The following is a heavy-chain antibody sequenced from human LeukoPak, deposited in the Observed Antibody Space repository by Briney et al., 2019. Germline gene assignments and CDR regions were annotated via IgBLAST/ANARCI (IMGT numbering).Heavy chain of an antibody. D-gene: IGHD6-13*01. CDR2: IYYSGST. J-gene: IGHJ4*02. CDR1: GGSISSGTYY. CDR3: ARSPRIAAAGTRFDY. V-gene: IGHV4-39*07. Sequence: PSETLSLTCTVSGGSISSGTYYWGWIRQPPGKGLEWIGTIYYSGSTYYNPSLKSRVTISVDTSKNQFSLKLSSVTAADTAVYYCARSPRIAAAGTRFDYWGQGTLVTVSS.